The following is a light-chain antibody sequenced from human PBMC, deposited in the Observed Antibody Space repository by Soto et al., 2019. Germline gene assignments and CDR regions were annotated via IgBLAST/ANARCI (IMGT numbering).Light chain of an antibody. CDR3: SSYTTSNTRQIV. CDR2: DVS. J-gene: IGLJ1*01. CDR1: SSDVGGYNY. V-gene: IGLV2-14*03. Sequence: QSALTQPASVSGSPGQSINISCTGTSSDVGGYNYVSWYQHHPGKAPKLIIYDVSNRPSGVSNPFSGSKSGNTACLTSSGLQPENEADYYCSSYTTSNTRQIVFGTGTKLTVL.